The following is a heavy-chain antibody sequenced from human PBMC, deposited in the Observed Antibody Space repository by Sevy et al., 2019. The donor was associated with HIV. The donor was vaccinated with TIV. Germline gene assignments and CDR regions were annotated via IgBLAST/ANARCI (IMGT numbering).Heavy chain of an antibody. CDR2: IKRKIDGETT. D-gene: IGHD3-22*01. Sequence: GGSLRLSCAVSGFTFSNAWMNWVRQAPGTGLQWVGLIKRKIDGETTDYAAPVKGRFTISRDDSKNTVYLQMNSLKTEDTAVYYCATAPGYYDSSPFDYWGPGTLVTVSS. V-gene: IGHV3-15*01. CDR1: GFTFSNAW. J-gene: IGHJ4*02. CDR3: ATAPGYYDSSPFDY.